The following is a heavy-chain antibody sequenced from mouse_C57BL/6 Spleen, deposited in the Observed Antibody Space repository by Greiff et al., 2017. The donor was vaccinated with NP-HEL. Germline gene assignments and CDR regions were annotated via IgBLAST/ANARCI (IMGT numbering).Heavy chain of an antibody. CDR3: ARDAYSGYFDY. CDR1: GFTFSSYA. Sequence: EVKVVESGGGLVKPGGSLKLSCAASGFTFSSYAMSWVRQTPEKRLEWVATISDGGSYTYYPDNVKGRFTISRDNAKNNLYLQMSHLKSEDTAMYYCARDAYSGYFDYWGQGTTLTVSS. J-gene: IGHJ2*01. CDR2: ISDGGSYT. V-gene: IGHV5-4*01. D-gene: IGHD2-12*01.